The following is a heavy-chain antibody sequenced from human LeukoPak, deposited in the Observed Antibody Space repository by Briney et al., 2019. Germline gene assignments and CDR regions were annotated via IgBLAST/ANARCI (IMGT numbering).Heavy chain of an antibody. V-gene: IGHV3-33*01. D-gene: IGHD7-27*01. CDR2: TWYDGSNK. CDR1: GFTFSSYG. Sequence: GGSLRLSCAASGFTFSSYGMHWVRQAPGKGLEWVAVTWYDGSNKYYADSVKGRFTISRDNSKNTLYLQMNSLRAEDTAVYYCARSGTGDFQYYFDYWGQGTLVTVSS. J-gene: IGHJ4*02. CDR3: ARSGTGDFQYYFDY.